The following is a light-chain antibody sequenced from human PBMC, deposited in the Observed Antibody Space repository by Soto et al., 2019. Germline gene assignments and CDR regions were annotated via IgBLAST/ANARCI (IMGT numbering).Light chain of an antibody. CDR1: QSVSSN. J-gene: IGKJ5*01. CDR3: QQYVSSPIT. CDR2: GAS. V-gene: IGKV3-20*01. Sequence: EIVLTQSPGTLSLSPGERATLPCRASQSVSSNLAWYQQKPGQAPRLLIYGASIRATGIPARFSGSGSGTDFTLTISRLEPEDFAVYYCQQYVSSPITFGQGTRLEI.